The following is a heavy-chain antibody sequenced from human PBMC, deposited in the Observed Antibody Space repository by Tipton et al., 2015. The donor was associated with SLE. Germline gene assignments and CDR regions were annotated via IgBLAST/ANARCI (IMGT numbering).Heavy chain of an antibody. D-gene: IGHD1-26*01. CDR1: GFTFSTYG. CDR3: ARDPKWDLALEDAFDI. Sequence: SLRLSCAPSGFTFSTYGMNWVRQAPGKGLEWVSSISSSSSYIYYADSVKGRFTISRDNAKNSLYLQMNSLRAEDTAVYYCARDPKWDLALEDAFDIWGQGTMVTVSS. J-gene: IGHJ3*02. CDR2: ISSSSSYI. V-gene: IGHV3-21*01.